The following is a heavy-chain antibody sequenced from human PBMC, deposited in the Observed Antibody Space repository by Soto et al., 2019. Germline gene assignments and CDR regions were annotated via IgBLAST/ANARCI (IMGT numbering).Heavy chain of an antibody. D-gene: IGHD6-13*01. CDR1: GGSISSYY. V-gene: IGHV4-59*08. CDR3: ARHASSSRREAVPPFDY. J-gene: IGHJ4*02. Sequence: PSETLSLTCTVSGGSISSYYWSWIRQPPGKGLEWIGYIYYSGSTNYNPSLKSRVTISVDTSKNQFSLKLSSVTAADTAVYYCARHASSSRREAVPPFDYWGQGTLVTVSS. CDR2: IYYSGST.